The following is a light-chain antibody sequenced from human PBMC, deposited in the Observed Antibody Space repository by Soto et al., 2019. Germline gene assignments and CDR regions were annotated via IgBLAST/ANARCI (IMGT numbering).Light chain of an antibody. V-gene: IGLV2-14*01. CDR2: EVS. CDR1: SSDGGGYNY. CDR3: SSYTSSRTLV. J-gene: IGLJ2*01. Sequence: QSALTQPASVSGSPGQSITISCTGTSSDGGGYNYVSWYQQHPGKAPKLMIYEVSNRPSGVSNRFSGSKSGNTASLTISGLQAGDDADYYCSSYTSSRTLVFGGGTKLTVL.